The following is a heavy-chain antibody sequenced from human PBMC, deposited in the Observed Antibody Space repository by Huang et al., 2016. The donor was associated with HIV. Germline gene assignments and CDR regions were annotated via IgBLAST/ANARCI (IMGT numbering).Heavy chain of an antibody. D-gene: IGHD5-12*01. CDR1: GFSFANCA. V-gene: IGHV3-30-3*01. Sequence: QVQLVASGGGVVQTGRSLRLSWPASGFSFANCAMHWVRQAPGKRLEWVTFISNDGSSRYYADAVKGRFTISRDNFKNALYLQMNRLRCDDTAVYYCTREYTVAGAFDLWGQGTMVTVSS. CDR2: ISNDGSSR. J-gene: IGHJ3*01. CDR3: TREYTVAGAFDL.